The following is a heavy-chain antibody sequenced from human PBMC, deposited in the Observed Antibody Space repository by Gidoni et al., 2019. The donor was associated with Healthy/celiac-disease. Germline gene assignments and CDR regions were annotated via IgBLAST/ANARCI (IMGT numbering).Heavy chain of an antibody. Sequence: EVQLLASGGLLGQPGGSLRLSCAASGFTFNNYAMTWVRQPPGKGLEWVSTVSDDGDDTYYADSGKGRFTISRDNSKNTLYLQMTRLRVEDTAVYYCAITNSFNYWGRGTLVTVSS. CDR2: VSDDGDDT. CDR3: AITNSFNY. V-gene: IGHV3-23*01. CDR1: GFTFNNYA. J-gene: IGHJ4*02.